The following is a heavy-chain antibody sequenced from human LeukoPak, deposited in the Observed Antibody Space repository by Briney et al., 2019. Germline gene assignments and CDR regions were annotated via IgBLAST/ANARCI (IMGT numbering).Heavy chain of an antibody. V-gene: IGHV1-8*02. J-gene: IGHJ4*02. D-gene: IGHD1-26*01. Sequence: ASVKVCCKTSGYTFTTFEINWVRQATGQGLEWMRWMNPSSGNTDYAQKFQGRVTFTRDTSSSTMYMELSGLRSEDMAVYYCARGTHSSSGSLYYFDFWGQGTLVTVSS. CDR1: GYTFTTFE. CDR2: MNPSSGNT. CDR3: ARGTHSSSGSLYYFDF.